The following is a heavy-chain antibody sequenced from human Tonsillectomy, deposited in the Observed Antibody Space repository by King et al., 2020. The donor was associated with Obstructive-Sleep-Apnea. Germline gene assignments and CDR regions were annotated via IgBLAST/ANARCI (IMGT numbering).Heavy chain of an antibody. Sequence: QLVQSGGGLVKHGGSLTLSCAASGFTFSSYSINWVRQAPGKGLEWVSSISSSSSHIFYADSVKGRFTISRDNAKNSLYLQMNSLRAEDTAVYSCARGGSGATKDDTFDVWGQGTMVTVSS. D-gene: IGHD2-15*01. CDR1: GFTFSSYS. J-gene: IGHJ3*01. CDR2: ISSSSSHI. V-gene: IGHV3-21*01. CDR3: ARGGSGATKDDTFDV.